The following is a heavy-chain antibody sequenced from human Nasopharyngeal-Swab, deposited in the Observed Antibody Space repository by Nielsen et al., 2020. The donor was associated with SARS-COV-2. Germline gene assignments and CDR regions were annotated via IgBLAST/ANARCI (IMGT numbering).Heavy chain of an antibody. CDR1: GFTFSSYA. Sequence: GESLKISCAASGFTFSSYAMHWVRQAPGKGLEWVAVISYDGSNKYYADSVKGRFTISRDNSKNTLYLQMNSLRAEDTAVYYCASAYGGSYWYIDLWGRGTLVTVSS. CDR3: ASAYGGSYWYIDL. D-gene: IGHD4-23*01. J-gene: IGHJ2*01. CDR2: ISYDGSNK. V-gene: IGHV3-30-3*01.